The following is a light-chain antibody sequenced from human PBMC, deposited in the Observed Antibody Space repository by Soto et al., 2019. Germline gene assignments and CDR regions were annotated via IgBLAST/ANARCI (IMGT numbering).Light chain of an antibody. CDR3: QSYDRSLSGSV. CDR2: GNS. J-gene: IGLJ3*02. CDR1: SSNIGAGYD. Sequence: QHVLTQPPLVSGAPGQRVTISCTGSSSNIGAGYDVHWYQQLPGTAPKLLIYGNSNRPSGVPDRFSGSKSGTSASLAITGLQAEDEADYYCQSYDRSLSGSVFGGGTKLTVL. V-gene: IGLV1-40*01.